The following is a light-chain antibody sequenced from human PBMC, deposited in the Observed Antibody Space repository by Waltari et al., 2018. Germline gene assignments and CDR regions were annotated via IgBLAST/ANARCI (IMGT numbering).Light chain of an antibody. CDR1: ALPRQF. Sequence: SYELTQPPSVSVYPGPTARIPCPGEALPRQFTSWYQQRPGQAPIMLMYRDTERPSVIPERFSGSSSGTIVTLTITGVQAEDEADYYCQSTDSSGSFVVFGGGTRLTVL. V-gene: IGLV3-25*03. CDR2: RDT. CDR3: QSTDSSGSFVV. J-gene: IGLJ2*01.